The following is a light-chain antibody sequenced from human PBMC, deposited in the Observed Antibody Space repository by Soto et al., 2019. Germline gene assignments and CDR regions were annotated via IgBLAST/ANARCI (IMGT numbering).Light chain of an antibody. Sequence: QSALTQPASVSASPGQSITISCTGTSSDIGTYNYVSWYQQHPGKAPKLMIFEVNNRPSWVSNRFSGSKSGNTGSLTVSGLQAEDEADYYCSSYTTSNTWVFGGGTKLTVL. CDR1: SSDIGTYNY. V-gene: IGLV2-14*01. CDR3: SSYTTSNTWV. J-gene: IGLJ3*02. CDR2: EVN.